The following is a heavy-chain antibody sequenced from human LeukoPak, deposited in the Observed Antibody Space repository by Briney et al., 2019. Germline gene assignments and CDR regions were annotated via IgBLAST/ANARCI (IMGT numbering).Heavy chain of an antibody. CDR1: GFTFSAYA. V-gene: IGHV3-23*01. J-gene: IGHJ4*02. Sequence: GGSLRLSCEASGFTFSAYAMTWVRQAPGKGLEWVSSIGSDNKPHYSESVKGRFAISRDNSKNTLYLQMNSLRGEDTAVYYCAKDGQVNQPDRLFTDWGQGTLVIVSS. D-gene: IGHD1-14*01. CDR2: IGSDNKP. CDR3: AKDGQVNQPDRLFTD.